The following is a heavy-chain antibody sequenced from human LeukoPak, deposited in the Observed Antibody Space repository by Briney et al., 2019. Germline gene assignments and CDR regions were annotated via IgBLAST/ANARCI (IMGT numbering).Heavy chain of an antibody. Sequence: PGGSLRLSCAASGFTFNNAWMNWVRQAPGKGLEWVARVKSKSAGGTTDYAAPVKGRFTISRDDSKSTLYLQMNSLNTEDTAMYYCSTGGVNWNYVGFWGQGTLVTVSS. V-gene: IGHV3-15*01. CDR1: GFTFNNAW. J-gene: IGHJ4*02. D-gene: IGHD1-7*01. CDR3: STGGVNWNYVGF. CDR2: VKSKSAGGTT.